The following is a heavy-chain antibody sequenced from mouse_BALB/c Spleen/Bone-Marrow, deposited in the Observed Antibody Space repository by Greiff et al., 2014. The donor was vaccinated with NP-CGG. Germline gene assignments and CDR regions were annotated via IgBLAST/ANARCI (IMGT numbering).Heavy chain of an antibody. D-gene: IGHD1-1*01. Sequence: QVTLKESGAELVRPGTSVKVSCKASGYAFTNYLIEWVKQRPGQGLEWIGVINPGSGGTNYNEKFKGKATLTADKSSSTAYMQLSSLTSDDSAVYFCAREIITSFAYWGQGTLVTVSA. CDR2: INPGSGGT. J-gene: IGHJ3*01. CDR1: GYAFTNYL. CDR3: AREIITSFAY. V-gene: IGHV1-54*01.